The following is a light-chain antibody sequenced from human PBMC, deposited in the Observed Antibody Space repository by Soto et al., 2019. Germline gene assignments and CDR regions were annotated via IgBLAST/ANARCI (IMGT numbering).Light chain of an antibody. CDR3: TSYTGSNTLEV. CDR1: SSDVGGYNY. V-gene: IGLV2-11*01. CDR2: DVS. J-gene: IGLJ1*01. Sequence: QSVLTQPRSVSGSPGQSVTISCTGTSSDVGGYNYVSWYQQHPGKAPKLMIYDVSKRPSGVPDRFSGSKSGNTASLTISGLQAEDEADYFCTSYTGSNTLEVFGPGTKLTVL.